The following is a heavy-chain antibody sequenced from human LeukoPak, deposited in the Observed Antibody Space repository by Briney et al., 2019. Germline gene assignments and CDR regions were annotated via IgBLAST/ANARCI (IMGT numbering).Heavy chain of an antibody. Sequence: PGGSLRLSCAASGFSVSGNYVSWVRQAPGKGLEWVSIVYSGGSTYYADSVKGRFTISRDTSKNTVYLQMNSLRADDTAVYYCARGLRTLFYFDFWGQGTLVTVAS. CDR3: ARGLRTLFYFDF. CDR2: VYSGGST. V-gene: IGHV3-66*01. CDR1: GFSVSGNY. J-gene: IGHJ4*02.